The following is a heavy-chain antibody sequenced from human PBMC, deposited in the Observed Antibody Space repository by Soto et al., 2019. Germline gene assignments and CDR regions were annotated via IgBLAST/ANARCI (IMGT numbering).Heavy chain of an antibody. D-gene: IGHD3-10*01. CDR3: TRDGILLWFGELFHYYYGMDV. Sequence: GGSVRLSCTASGFTFGDYAMSWVRQAPGKGLEWVGFIRSKAYGGTTEYAASVKGRFTISRDDSKSIAYLQMNSLKTEDTAVYYCTRDGILLWFGELFHYYYGMDVWGQGTTVTVSS. J-gene: IGHJ6*02. CDR2: IRSKAYGGTT. V-gene: IGHV3-49*04. CDR1: GFTFGDYA.